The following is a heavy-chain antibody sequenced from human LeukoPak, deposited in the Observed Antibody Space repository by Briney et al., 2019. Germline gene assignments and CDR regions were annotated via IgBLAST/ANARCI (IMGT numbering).Heavy chain of an antibody. V-gene: IGHV3-74*01. D-gene: IGHD3-3*01. CDR1: GFTFSSYA. CDR3: ARDPGHYDFWSGYYQGFDY. CDR2: INTDGSST. Sequence: GRSLRLSCAASGFTFSSYAMHWVRQAPGKGLVWVSRINTDGSSTSHADSVKGRFTISRDNAKDTLYLQMNSLRAEDTAVYYCARDPGHYDFWSGYYQGFDYWGQGTLVTVSS. J-gene: IGHJ4*02.